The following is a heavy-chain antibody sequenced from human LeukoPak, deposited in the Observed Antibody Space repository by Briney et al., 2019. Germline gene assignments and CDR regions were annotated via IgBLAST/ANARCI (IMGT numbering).Heavy chain of an antibody. D-gene: IGHD2-8*01. J-gene: IGHJ4*02. CDR2: IAPDGSRT. CDR1: GFTLSAYW. CDR3: ARDADGPGSLIDY. Sequence: PGGSLRLSCAASGFTLSAYWMHWVRQAPGRGLVWVSRIAPDGSRTDYADSVKGRFTISRDNGKNTLYLQMNSLRAEDTAVYYCARDADGPGSLIDYWGQGTLVTVSS. V-gene: IGHV3-74*01.